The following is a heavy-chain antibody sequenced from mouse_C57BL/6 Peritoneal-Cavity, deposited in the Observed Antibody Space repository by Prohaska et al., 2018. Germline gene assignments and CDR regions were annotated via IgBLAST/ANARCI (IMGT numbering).Heavy chain of an antibody. Sequence: EVKLVESGGGLVQPGGSLSLSCAASGFTFTDYYMSWVRQPPGKALDWLCFSRNKANGYTTEYSASVKGRFTISRDKSQSILYLQINALRAEDSATYYCARATVVFDYWGQGTTLTVSS. V-gene: IGHV7-3*01. CDR3: ARATVVFDY. CDR2: SRNKANGYTT. D-gene: IGHD1-1*01. CDR1: GFTFTDYY. J-gene: IGHJ2*01.